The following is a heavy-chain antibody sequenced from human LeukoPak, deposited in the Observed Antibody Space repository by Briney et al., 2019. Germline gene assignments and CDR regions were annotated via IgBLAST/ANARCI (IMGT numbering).Heavy chain of an antibody. Sequence: GASVKVSCKASGYTFTGYYMHWVRQAPGQGLEWMGWINPNSGGTNYAQKFQGRVTMTRDTSISTAYMELSRLRSDDTAVYYCAREAARRGHKSLRRREFDYWGQGTLVTVSS. V-gene: IGHV1-2*02. CDR2: INPNSGGT. J-gene: IGHJ4*02. CDR1: GYTFTGYY. CDR3: AREAARRGHKSLRRREFDY. D-gene: IGHD6-6*01.